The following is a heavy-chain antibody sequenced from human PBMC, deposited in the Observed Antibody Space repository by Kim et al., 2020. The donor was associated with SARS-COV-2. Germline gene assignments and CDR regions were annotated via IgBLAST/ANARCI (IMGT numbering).Heavy chain of an antibody. Sequence: SETLSLTCTVSGGSISSSSYYWGWIRQPPGKGLEWIGSIYYSGSTYYNPSLKSRVTISVDTSKNQFSLKLSSVTAADTAVYYCARLNLDTAMVTLFDYWGQGTLVTVSS. D-gene: IGHD5-18*01. CDR3: ARLNLDTAMVTLFDY. CDR2: IYYSGST. V-gene: IGHV4-39*01. J-gene: IGHJ4*02. CDR1: GGSISSSSYY.